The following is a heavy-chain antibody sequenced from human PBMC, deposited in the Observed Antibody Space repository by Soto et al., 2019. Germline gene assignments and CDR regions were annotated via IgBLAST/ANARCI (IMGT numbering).Heavy chain of an antibody. D-gene: IGHD6-19*01. V-gene: IGHV3-23*01. CDR3: AKEHSSGFTDRIDY. Sequence: EVQLLESGGGLVQPGGSLGLSCAASGFRFSDYDMSWVRQAPGKGLEWVSAISGGGDVTYYADSVKGRFTISRDNSKNTLYLHMSSLRAEDTAVYYCAKEHSSGFTDRIDYWGQGTLVTVSS. CDR2: ISGGGDVT. J-gene: IGHJ4*02. CDR1: GFRFSDYD.